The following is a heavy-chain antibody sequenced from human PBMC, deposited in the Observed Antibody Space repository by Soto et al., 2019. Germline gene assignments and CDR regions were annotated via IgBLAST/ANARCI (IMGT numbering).Heavy chain of an antibody. CDR2: ISSSSSDI. D-gene: IGHD6-6*01. V-gene: IGHV3-21*01. J-gene: IGHJ6*02. Sequence: GSLRLSCAASGFTFRSYTMDWVRQAPGKGLEWVSSISSSSSDIYYADSVKGRFTVSRDNAKNSLYLQMNSLRAEDTAVYYCASLVAAPSSFSTYYYGMDVWGQGTTVTVSS. CDR3: ASLVAAPSSFSTYYYGMDV. CDR1: GFTFRSYT.